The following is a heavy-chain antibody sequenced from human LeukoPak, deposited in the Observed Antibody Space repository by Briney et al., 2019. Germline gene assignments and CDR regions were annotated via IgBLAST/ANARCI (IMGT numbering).Heavy chain of an antibody. J-gene: IGHJ4*02. CDR2: ISYDGSNK. CDR1: GFTFSSYG. D-gene: IGHD3-10*01. V-gene: IGHV3-30*18. Sequence: GGSLRLSCAASGFTFSSYGMHWVRQAPGKGLEWVAVISYDGSNKYYADSVKGRFTISRDNSKNTLYLQMNSLRAEDTAVYYCAKATRREVLLWFGELDYWGQGTLVTVSS. CDR3: AKATRREVLLWFGELDY.